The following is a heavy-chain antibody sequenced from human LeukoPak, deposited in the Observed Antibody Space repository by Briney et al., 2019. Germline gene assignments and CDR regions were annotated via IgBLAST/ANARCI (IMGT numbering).Heavy chain of an antibody. D-gene: IGHD2-8*01. V-gene: IGHV3-13*01. CDR2: IGTASDT. Sequence: GGSLRLSCAATGFTFSSSYMPWVRQPTGKGLDWVSTIGTASDTCYTGSVEGLFTLSRDNAKNSLYLQMNSLTAGDTAVYYCARGATRVKYYYMDFWGKGTTVTVSS. J-gene: IGHJ6*03. CDR1: GFTFSSSY. CDR3: ARGATRVKYYYMDF.